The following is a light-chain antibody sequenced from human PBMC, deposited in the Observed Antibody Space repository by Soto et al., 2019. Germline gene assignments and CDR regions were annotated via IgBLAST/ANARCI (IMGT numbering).Light chain of an antibody. V-gene: IGLV1-40*01. CDR3: QSYDSSLSGSEV. CDR1: SSNIGAGHD. CDR2: GNG. J-gene: IGLJ1*01. Sequence: QSVLTQPPSVSGAPWQRVTISCTGSSSNIGAGHDVHWYQQLPGTAPKLLIYGNGNRPSGVPDRFSGSKSGTSASLAITGLQAEDEADYYCQSYDSSLSGSEVFGTGTKVTVL.